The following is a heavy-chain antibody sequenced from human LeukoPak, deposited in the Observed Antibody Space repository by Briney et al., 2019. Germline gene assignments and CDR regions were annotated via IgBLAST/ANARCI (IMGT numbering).Heavy chain of an antibody. V-gene: IGHV3-30*18. Sequence: SGGSLRLSCAASGFTFSSYGMHWVRQAPGKGLEWVAVISYDGSNKYYADSVKGRFTISRDNSKNTLYLQMNSLRAEDTAVYYCAKSMEQWQVHTFDIWGQGTMVTVSS. CDR1: GFTFSSYG. D-gene: IGHD6-19*01. CDR3: AKSMEQWQVHTFDI. J-gene: IGHJ3*02. CDR2: ISYDGSNK.